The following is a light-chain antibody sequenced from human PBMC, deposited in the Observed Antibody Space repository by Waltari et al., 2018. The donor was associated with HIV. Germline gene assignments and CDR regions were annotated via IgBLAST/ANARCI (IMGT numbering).Light chain of an antibody. J-gene: IGKJ2*02. CDR1: QSITNF. CDR3: QQYSRFPGT. V-gene: IGKV1-5*03. CDR2: QAS. Sequence: DIQMTQSPSTLSASIGARVTITCRASQSITNFLRLYQQKPGSAPNLLISQASIFQSGVPSNFSSSGSGTHSTLPIRGLLLDDFATYYCQQYSRFPGTFGQGTK.